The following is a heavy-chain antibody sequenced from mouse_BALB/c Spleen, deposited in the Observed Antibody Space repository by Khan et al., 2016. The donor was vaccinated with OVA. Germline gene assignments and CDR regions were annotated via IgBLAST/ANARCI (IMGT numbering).Heavy chain of an antibody. V-gene: IGHV3-2*02. CDR2: ISYSGNT. Sequence: EVQLPESGPGLVKPSQSLSLTCTVTGYSITSDYAWNWIRQFPGNKLEWMGYISYSGNTKYNPSLKSRISITRDPSKNQFFLQLNSVTTEDTATYYCARIYGGDFDYWGQGTTLTVSS. CDR1: GYSITSDYA. D-gene: IGHD1-1*01. J-gene: IGHJ2*01. CDR3: ARIYGGDFDY.